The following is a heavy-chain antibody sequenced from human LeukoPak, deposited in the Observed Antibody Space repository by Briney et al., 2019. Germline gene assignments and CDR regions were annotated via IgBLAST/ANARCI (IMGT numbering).Heavy chain of an antibody. J-gene: IGHJ4*02. CDR2: IIPIFGTA. CDR1: GGTFSNYA. CDR3: ARDNDSRDTPHFDY. D-gene: IGHD3-16*01. Sequence: SVKVSCKASGGTFSNYAISWVRQAPGQGLEWMGGIIPIFGTANYAQKFRGRGTITADKSTRTAYMELSSLRSDDTTVYYCARDNDSRDTPHFDYWGEGNLVTVSS. V-gene: IGHV1-69*06.